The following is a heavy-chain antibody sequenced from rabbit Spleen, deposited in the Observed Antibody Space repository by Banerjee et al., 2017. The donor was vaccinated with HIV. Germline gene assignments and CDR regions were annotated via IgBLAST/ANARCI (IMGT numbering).Heavy chain of an antibody. CDR2: IDIGSSGFT. V-gene: IGHV1S40*01. CDR3: ARDLASVVGWNFNL. Sequence: QSLEESGGDLVKPGASLTLTCTASGVSFSSSSYMCWVRQAPGKGLEWIACIDIGSSGFTYFATWAKGRFTISRTSSTTVTLQMTSLTAADTATYFCARDLASVVGWNFNLWGPGTLAPS. J-gene: IGHJ4*01. D-gene: IGHD3-1*01. CDR1: GVSFSSSSY.